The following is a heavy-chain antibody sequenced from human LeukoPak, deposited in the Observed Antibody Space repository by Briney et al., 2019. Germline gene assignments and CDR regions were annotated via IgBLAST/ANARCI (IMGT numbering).Heavy chain of an antibody. J-gene: IGHJ4*02. Sequence: GGSLRLSCAASGFTFSSYGMHWVRQAPGKGLEWVAFIRYDGSNKYYADSVKGRFTISRDNSKNTLYLQMNSLRAEDTAVYYCAPVSPDIVVGLDYWGQGTLVTVSS. V-gene: IGHV3-30*02. D-gene: IGHD2-2*01. CDR2: IRYDGSNK. CDR1: GFTFSSYG. CDR3: APVSPDIVVGLDY.